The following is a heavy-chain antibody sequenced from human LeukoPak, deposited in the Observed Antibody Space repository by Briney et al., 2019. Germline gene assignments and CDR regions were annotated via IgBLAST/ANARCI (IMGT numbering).Heavy chain of an antibody. J-gene: IGHJ3*02. Sequence: ASVKVSCKASGYTFTSYYMHWVRQAPGQGLEWMGIISPSGGSTSYAQNFQGRVTMTRDTSTSTVYMGLSSLRSEDTAVYYCARIRDGYNDAYDIWGQGTMVTVSS. V-gene: IGHV1-46*01. CDR2: ISPSGGST. CDR3: ARIRDGYNDAYDI. D-gene: IGHD5-24*01. CDR1: GYTFTSYY.